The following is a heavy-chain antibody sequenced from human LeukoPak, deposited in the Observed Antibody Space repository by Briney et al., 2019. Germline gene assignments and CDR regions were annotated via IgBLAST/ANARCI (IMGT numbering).Heavy chain of an antibody. V-gene: IGHV4-61*02. Sequence: SETLSLTCTVSGGSISSSSYYWGWIRQPAGKGLEWIGRIYTSGSTNYNPSLKSRVTMSVDTSKNQFSLKLSSVTAADTAVYYCARGVTIFGVVPEDDNWFDPWGQGTLVTVSS. CDR2: IYTSGST. CDR3: ARGVTIFGVVPEDDNWFDP. D-gene: IGHD3-3*01. CDR1: GGSISSSSYY. J-gene: IGHJ5*02.